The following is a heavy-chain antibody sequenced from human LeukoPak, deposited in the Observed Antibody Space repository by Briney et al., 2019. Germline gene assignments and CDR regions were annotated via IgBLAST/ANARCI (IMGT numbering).Heavy chain of an antibody. CDR1: GYTFTSYY. V-gene: IGHV1-46*01. CDR3: AREESGGYFDF. J-gene: IGHJ4*02. CDR2: INPSGTNT. Sequence: SVTVSCKASGYTFTSYYMHLVRQAPGQGLEWMGLINPSGTNTNYARKFRGRVTMTIDTSTSKVYMDLSSLRSEDTAMYFCAREESGGYFDFWGQGTLVTVSS. D-gene: IGHD2-8*02.